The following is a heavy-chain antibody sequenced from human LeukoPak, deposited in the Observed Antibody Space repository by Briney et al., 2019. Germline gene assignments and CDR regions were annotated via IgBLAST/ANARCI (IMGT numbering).Heavy chain of an antibody. CDR2: INSDGSSI. V-gene: IGHV3-74*01. Sequence: GGSLRLSCAASGFTFSSYWMHWVRHAPGKGLVWVSRINSDGSSINYADSVKGRFTISRDNAKNTLYLQMNSLRVEDTAVYYCARASSTSYYYWGQGTLVTVSS. D-gene: IGHD2-2*01. CDR1: GFTFSSYW. J-gene: IGHJ4*02. CDR3: ARASSTSYYY.